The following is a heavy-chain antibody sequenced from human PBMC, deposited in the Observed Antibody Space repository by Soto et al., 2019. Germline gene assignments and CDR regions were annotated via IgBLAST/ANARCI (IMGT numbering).Heavy chain of an antibody. J-gene: IGHJ4*02. D-gene: IGHD4-17*01. CDR3: ARSTNDYGDRH. CDR2: MNPNRGNT. V-gene: IGHV1-8*01. CDR1: GYTFTSYD. Sequence: QVQLVQSGAEVKKPGASVKVSCEASGYTFTSYDINWVRQATGQGLEWMGWMNPNRGNTGYAQRFQGRVTLTRNTSISTAYMELSSLRSEDTAVFYCARSTNDYGDRHWGQGTLVTGSS.